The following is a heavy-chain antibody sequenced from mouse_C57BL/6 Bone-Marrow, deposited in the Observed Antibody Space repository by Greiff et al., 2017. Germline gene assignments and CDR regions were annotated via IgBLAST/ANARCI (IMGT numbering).Heavy chain of an antibody. V-gene: IGHV5-4*01. J-gene: IGHJ3*01. CDR3: ARVGNYEEVFAY. CDR2: ISDGGSYT. D-gene: IGHD2-1*01. Sequence: EVQGVEPGGGLVKPGGSLKLSCAASGFTFSSYAMSWVRQTPEKRLEWVATISDGGSYTYYPDNVKGRFTISRDNAKNNLYLQMSHLKSEDTAMYYCARVGNYEEVFAYWGQGTLVTVSA. CDR1: GFTFSSYA.